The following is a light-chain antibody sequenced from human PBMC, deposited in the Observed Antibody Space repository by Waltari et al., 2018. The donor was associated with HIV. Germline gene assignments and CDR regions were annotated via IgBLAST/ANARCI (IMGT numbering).Light chain of an antibody. Sequence: EIVLTQSPGTLSLSPGERATLSCRASQSVTNNYLAWYQQKPGQAPRLLIYDASSRATGIPDRFSGSGSGTDFTLTISRLEPEDFAVYYCQQCARSPLTFGGGTKVEIK. CDR3: QQCARSPLT. CDR2: DAS. J-gene: IGKJ4*01. V-gene: IGKV3-20*01. CDR1: QSVTNNY.